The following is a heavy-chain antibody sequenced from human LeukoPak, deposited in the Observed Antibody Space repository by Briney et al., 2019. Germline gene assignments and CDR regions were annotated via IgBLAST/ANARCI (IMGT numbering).Heavy chain of an antibody. CDR1: GFTFSSYS. CDR2: ISSSSSYI. V-gene: IGHV3-21*01. Sequence: GGSLRLSCAASGFTFSSYSMNWVRQAPGKGLEWVSSISSSSSYIYYADSVKGRFTISRDNAKNSLYLQMNSLRAEDTAVYYCAREEADTGMVEDYWGQGTLVTVSS. D-gene: IGHD5-18*01. CDR3: AREEADTGMVEDY. J-gene: IGHJ4*02.